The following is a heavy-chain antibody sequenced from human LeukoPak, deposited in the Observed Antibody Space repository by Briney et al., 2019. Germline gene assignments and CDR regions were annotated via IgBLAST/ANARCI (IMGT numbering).Heavy chain of an antibody. CDR2: IKQDGSEK. D-gene: IGHD2-15*01. V-gene: IGHV3-7*01. Sequence: GGSLRLSCAASGFTFSSYWMSWVRQAPGKGLEWVANIKQDGSEKYYVDSVKGRFTISRDNAKNSLYLQMNSLRAEDTAVYYCAREHCSGGTCYFDYWGQGTLVTVSS. J-gene: IGHJ4*02. CDR1: GFTFSSYW. CDR3: AREHCSGGTCYFDY.